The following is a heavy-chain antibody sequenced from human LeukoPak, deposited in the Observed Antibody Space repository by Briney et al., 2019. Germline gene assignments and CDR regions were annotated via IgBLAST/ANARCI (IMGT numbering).Heavy chain of an antibody. Sequence: GGSLRLSCAASGFTFGSYWMHWVRQAPGKGLVWVLRINTDGSGTAYTDSVKGRFSISRDNAKNTLYLQVNSLRAEDTAVYYCARAPVSGGYVSHFDNWGQGTLVTVSS. CDR2: INTDGSGT. V-gene: IGHV3-74*01. D-gene: IGHD5-12*01. CDR1: GFTFGSYW. CDR3: ARAPVSGGYVSHFDN. J-gene: IGHJ4*02.